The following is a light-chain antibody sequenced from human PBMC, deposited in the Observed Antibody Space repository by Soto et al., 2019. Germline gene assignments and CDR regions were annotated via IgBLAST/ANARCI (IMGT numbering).Light chain of an antibody. Sequence: EIVLTQSPGTLSLSPGERVTLSCRASQRISSTYLAWYQQTPGQAPSLLIYDASSRATGIPDRFSGSGSGTDFTLTISRLEPEDFAVYYCQQYGSSPFTFGPGTKVDIK. V-gene: IGKV3-20*01. CDR3: QQYGSSPFT. CDR1: QRISSTY. J-gene: IGKJ3*01. CDR2: DAS.